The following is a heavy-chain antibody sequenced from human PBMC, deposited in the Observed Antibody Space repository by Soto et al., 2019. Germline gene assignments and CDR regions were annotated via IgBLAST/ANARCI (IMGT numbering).Heavy chain of an antibody. CDR3: AREGWTRIAARPTAHYYYGMDV. Sequence: SETLSLTCAVYGGSFSGYYWSWIRQPPGKGLEWIGEINHSGSTNYNPSLKSRVTISVDTSKNQFSLKLSSVTAADTAAYYCAREGWTRIAARPTAHYYYGMDVWGQGTTVTVSS. D-gene: IGHD6-6*01. CDR2: INHSGST. V-gene: IGHV4-34*01. J-gene: IGHJ6*02. CDR1: GGSFSGYY.